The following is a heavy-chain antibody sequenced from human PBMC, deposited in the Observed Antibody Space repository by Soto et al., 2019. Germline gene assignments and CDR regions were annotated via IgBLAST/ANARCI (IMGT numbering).Heavy chain of an antibody. CDR2: ISTAGDT. D-gene: IGHD1-26*01. CDR3: ARGPHAYDSGRYYDS. J-gene: IGHJ5*01. V-gene: IGHV3-13*01. Sequence: EVQLVESGGGSVQPGGSLRLSCAASGFTFSRYAMHWVRQASGKGLEWVSAISTAGDTYYPGSVKGRFTISRANAKDSLYLQMNSLRAEDTAVYYCARGPHAYDSGRYYDSWGQGTQVTVSS. CDR1: GFTFSRYA.